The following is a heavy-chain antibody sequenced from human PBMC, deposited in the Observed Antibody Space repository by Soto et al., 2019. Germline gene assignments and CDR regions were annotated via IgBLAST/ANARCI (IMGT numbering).Heavy chain of an antibody. CDR2: INHSGST. D-gene: IGHD3-10*01. Sequence: QVQLQQWGAGLLKPSETLSLTCAVYGGSFSGYYWSWIRQPPGKGLEWIGEINHSGSTNYNPSLKSRGTISVDTSKNQFSLKLSSVTAADTAVYYCARGSKVRGVTPYYYYYYGMDVWGQGTTVTVSS. CDR3: ARGSKVRGVTPYYYYYYGMDV. CDR1: GGSFSGYY. J-gene: IGHJ6*02. V-gene: IGHV4-34*01.